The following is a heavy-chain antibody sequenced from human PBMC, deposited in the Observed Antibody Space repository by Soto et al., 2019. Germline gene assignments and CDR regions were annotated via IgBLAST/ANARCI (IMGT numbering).Heavy chain of an antibody. J-gene: IGHJ4*02. CDR3: AKKLGGAYGSSPPYFDY. V-gene: IGHV3-23*01. CDR2: ISGSGGST. Sequence: PGGSLRLSCAASGCTFSNYAMSWVRQAPGKGLEWVSAISGSGGSTYYADSVKGRFTISRDNSKNTLYLQMNSLRAEDTAVYYCAKKLGGAYGSSPPYFDYWGQGTLVTVSS. CDR1: GCTFSNYA. D-gene: IGHD6-6*01.